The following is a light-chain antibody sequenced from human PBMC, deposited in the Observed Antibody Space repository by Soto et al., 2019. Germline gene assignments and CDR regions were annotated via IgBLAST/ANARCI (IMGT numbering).Light chain of an antibody. V-gene: IGLV8-61*01. Sequence: QAVVTQEPSFSVSPGGTVTLTCGLSSGSVSTSYYPSWYQQTPGQAPRTLIYNTYTRSSGVPDRFSASILGDKAALTITGAQADDESDYYCVLYMGGGISVFGGGTKVTVL. J-gene: IGLJ2*01. CDR1: SGSVSTSYY. CDR2: NTY. CDR3: VLYMGGGISV.